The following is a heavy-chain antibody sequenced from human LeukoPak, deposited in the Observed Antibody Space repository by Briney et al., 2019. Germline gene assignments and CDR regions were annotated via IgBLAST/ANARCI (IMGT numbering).Heavy chain of an antibody. V-gene: IGHV3-30*02. Sequence: GGSLRLSCAASGFTFSSYGMHWVRQAPGKGLEWVAFIRYDGSNKYYADSVKGRFTISRDNSKNTLYLQMNSLRAEDTAVYYCAKDGLETSARWLWFGELLNWFDPWGQGTLVTVSS. D-gene: IGHD3-10*01. J-gene: IGHJ5*02. CDR3: AKDGLETSARWLWFGELLNWFDP. CDR1: GFTFSSYG. CDR2: IRYDGSNK.